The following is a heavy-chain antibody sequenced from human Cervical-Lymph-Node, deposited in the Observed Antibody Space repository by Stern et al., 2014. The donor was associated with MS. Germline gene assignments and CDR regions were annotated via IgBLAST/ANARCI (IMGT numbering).Heavy chain of an antibody. V-gene: IGHV4-39*02. Sequence: QLQLQESGPGLVKPSETLSLNCTVSGGSFSRSSYYWGWIRQPPGKGLEWIGGIFYSGSTYYNPSLKSRVTIAVDTSKNHFSLHLSSVTAADTAVYYCARPAEPGLAGTTSPFDHWGQGTLVTVSS. CDR3: ARPAEPGLAGTTSPFDH. CDR2: IFYSGST. D-gene: IGHD1-26*01. CDR1: GGSFSRSSYY. J-gene: IGHJ4*02.